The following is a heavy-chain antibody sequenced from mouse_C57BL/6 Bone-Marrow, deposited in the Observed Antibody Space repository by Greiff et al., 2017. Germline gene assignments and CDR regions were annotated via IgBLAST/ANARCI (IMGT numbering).Heavy chain of an antibody. CDR3: ANIYYGNYGNAMDY. J-gene: IGHJ4*01. CDR2: IWRGGST. CDR1: GFSLTSYG. Sequence: VQLQQSGPGLVQPSQSLSITCTVSGFSLTSYGVHWVRQSPGKGLEWLGVIWRGGSTDYNAAFMSRLSITKDNSKSQVFFKMNSLQADDTAIYYCANIYYGNYGNAMDYWGQGTSVTVSS. D-gene: IGHD2-1*01. V-gene: IGHV2-5*01.